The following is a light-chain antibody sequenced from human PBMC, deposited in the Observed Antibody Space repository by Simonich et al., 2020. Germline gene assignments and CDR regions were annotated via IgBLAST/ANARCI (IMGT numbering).Light chain of an antibody. CDR3: QQYYSTPPIT. CDR2: WAA. CDR1: QSVLYSSNNKKY. Sequence: DIVMTQSPDSLAVSLGERATINCKSSQSVLYSSNNKKYLAWYQHKPGQPTKLLIYWAATRESGVPDQFRGSGSGTDFTLTISNLQAEDGAIYYCQQYYSTPPITFGPGTKVDIK. J-gene: IGKJ3*01. V-gene: IGKV4-1*01.